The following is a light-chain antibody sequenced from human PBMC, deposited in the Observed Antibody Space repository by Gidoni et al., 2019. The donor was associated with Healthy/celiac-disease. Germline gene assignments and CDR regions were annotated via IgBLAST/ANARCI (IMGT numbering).Light chain of an antibody. CDR2: LGS. Sequence: DIVMTQSPLSLPVPPGEPASISCRSSQSLLHSNGYNYLDWYLQKPGQPPQLLIYLGSNRAAGVPDRSSGSGSGTDVILMNSSVEAEEVGVYYCMQAVQTPPYTFGQGTKLEIK. J-gene: IGKJ2*01. CDR3: MQAVQTPPYT. CDR1: QSLLHSNGYNY. V-gene: IGKV2-28*01.